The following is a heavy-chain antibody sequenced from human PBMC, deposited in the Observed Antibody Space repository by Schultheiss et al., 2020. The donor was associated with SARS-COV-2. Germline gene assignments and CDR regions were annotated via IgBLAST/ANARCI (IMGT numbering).Heavy chain of an antibody. V-gene: IGHV1-18*01. CDR3: ARWGGSTILSYGMDV. CDR2: ISAYNGNT. Sequence: ASVKVSCKASGYTFTSYGISWVRQAPGQGLEWMGWISAYNGNTNYAQKLQGRVTMTTDTSTSTAYTELRSLRSDDTAVYYCARWGGSTILSYGMDVWGQGTTVTVSS. J-gene: IGHJ6*02. CDR1: GYTFTSYG. D-gene: IGHD3-3*01.